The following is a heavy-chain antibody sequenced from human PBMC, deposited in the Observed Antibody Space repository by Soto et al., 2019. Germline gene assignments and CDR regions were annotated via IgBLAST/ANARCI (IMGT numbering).Heavy chain of an antibody. CDR3: ARGYCSSTSCYTGYYYYGMDV. J-gene: IGHJ6*02. D-gene: IGHD2-2*02. Sequence: ASVKVSCKASGYTFTSYGISWVGQAPGQGLEWMGWISAYNGNTNYAQKLQGRVTMTTDTSTSTAYMELRSLRSDDTAVYYCARGYCSSTSCYTGYYYYGMDVWGQGTTVTVSS. V-gene: IGHV1-18*01. CDR1: GYTFTSYG. CDR2: ISAYNGNT.